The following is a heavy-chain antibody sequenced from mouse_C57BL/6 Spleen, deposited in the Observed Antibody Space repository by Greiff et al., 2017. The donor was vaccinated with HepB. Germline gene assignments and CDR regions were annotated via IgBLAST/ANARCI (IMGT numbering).Heavy chain of an antibody. CDR2: IRLKSDNYAT. Sequence: EVQVVESGGGLVQPGGSMKLSCVASGFTFSNYWMNWVRQSPEKGLEWVAQIRLKSDNYATHYAESVKGRFTISRDDSKSSVYLQMNNLRAEDTGIYYYTGPVHWYIYVWGTGTTVTVAS. V-gene: IGHV6-3*01. J-gene: IGHJ1*03. CDR3: TGPVHWYIYV. CDR1: GFTFSNYW.